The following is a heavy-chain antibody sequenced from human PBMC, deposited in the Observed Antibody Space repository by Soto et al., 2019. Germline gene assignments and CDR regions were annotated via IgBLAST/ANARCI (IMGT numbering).Heavy chain of an antibody. CDR3: ARAPYYDSSGYYLDY. CDR2: IYHSGST. Sequence: QVQLQESGPGLVKPSGTLSLTCAVSGGSISSSNWWSWVRQPPGKGLEWIGEIYHSGSTNYNPSLKSRVTISVDKSKNQCSLKLSSVTAADTAVYYCARAPYYDSSGYYLDYWGQGTLVTVSS. V-gene: IGHV4-4*02. D-gene: IGHD3-22*01. J-gene: IGHJ4*02. CDR1: GGSISSSNW.